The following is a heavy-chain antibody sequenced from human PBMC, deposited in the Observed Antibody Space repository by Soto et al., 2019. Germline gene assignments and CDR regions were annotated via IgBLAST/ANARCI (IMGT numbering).Heavy chain of an antibody. J-gene: IGHJ6*02. V-gene: IGHV3-23*01. CDR1: GFTFSSYA. Sequence: GGSLRLSCAASGFTFSSYAMSWVRQAPGKGLEWVSAISGSGGSTHYADSVRGRFTISRDNSKNTLYLQMNSLRAEDTAVYYCARSRTGTTYGGMDVWGQGTTVTVSS. D-gene: IGHD3-16*01. CDR3: ARSRTGTTYGGMDV. CDR2: ISGSGGST.